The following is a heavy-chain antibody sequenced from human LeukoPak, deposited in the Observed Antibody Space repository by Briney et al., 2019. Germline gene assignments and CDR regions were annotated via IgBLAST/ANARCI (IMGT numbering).Heavy chain of an antibody. V-gene: IGHV1-2*02. CDR3: ARSIGAVLRYFDY. CDR1: GYTFTGYY. D-gene: IGHD3-3*01. Sequence: GASVKVSCKASGYTFTGYYMHWVRQAPGQGLEWMGWINPNSGGTNYAQKFQGRVTMTRDTSISTAYMELSRLRSDDTAVYYCARSIGAVLRYFDYWGQGTLVTVSS. CDR2: INPNSGGT. J-gene: IGHJ4*02.